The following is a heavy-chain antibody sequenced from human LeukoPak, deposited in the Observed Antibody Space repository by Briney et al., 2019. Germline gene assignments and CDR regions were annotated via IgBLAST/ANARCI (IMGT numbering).Heavy chain of an antibody. CDR2: IYPGDSDT. CDR1: GYSFTSYW. J-gene: IGHJ4*02. Sequence: PGESLKISCKGSGYSFTSYWIGWVRQMPGKGLEWMGIIYPGDSDTRYSPSFQGQVIISADKSINTAYLQWSSLKTSDTAMYYCARHQIVGATRSPFDYWGQGTLVTVSS. D-gene: IGHD1-26*01. V-gene: IGHV5-51*01. CDR3: ARHQIVGATRSPFDY.